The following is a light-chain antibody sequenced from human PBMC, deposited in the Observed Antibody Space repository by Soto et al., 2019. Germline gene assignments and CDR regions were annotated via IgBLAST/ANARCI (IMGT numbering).Light chain of an antibody. V-gene: IGLV3-1*01. CDR2: QDS. CDR1: KLGDKY. J-gene: IGLJ2*01. Sequence: ELTQPPSVSVSPGQTASITCSGDKLGDKYACWYQQKPGQSPVLVIYQDSKRPSGIPERFSGSNSGNTATLTISGTQAMDEADYYCQAWDSSTAHVVFGGGTKLTVL. CDR3: QAWDSSTAHVV.